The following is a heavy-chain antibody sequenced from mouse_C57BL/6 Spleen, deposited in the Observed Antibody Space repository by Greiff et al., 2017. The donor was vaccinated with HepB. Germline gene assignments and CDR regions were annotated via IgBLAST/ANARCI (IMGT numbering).Heavy chain of an antibody. CDR1: GYTFTSYG. V-gene: IGHV1-81*01. Sequence: QVQLQHSGAELARPGASVKLSCKASGYTFTSYGISWVKQRTGQGLEWIGEIYPRSGNTYYNEKFKGKATLTADKSSSTAYMELRSLTSEDSAVYFCARRGDWDDYFDYWGQGTTLTVSS. CDR3: ARRGDWDDYFDY. CDR2: IYPRSGNT. J-gene: IGHJ2*01. D-gene: IGHD4-1*01.